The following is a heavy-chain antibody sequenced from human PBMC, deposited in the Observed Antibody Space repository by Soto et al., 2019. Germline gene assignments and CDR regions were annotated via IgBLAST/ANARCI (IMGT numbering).Heavy chain of an antibody. CDR2: TYYRSKLYN. CDR3: ARGEQYSGRIFDY. V-gene: IGHV6-1*01. J-gene: IGHJ4*02. Sequence: QVQLQQSGPGLVKPSQTLSVTCGISGDSVSSNSAAWNWLRQSPSRGLEWLGRTYYRSKLYNDYAVSVESRITITPDTSKNHFSLQLNFVTPEDTAVYFCARGEQYSGRIFDYWGQGPLVTVSS. D-gene: IGHD1-26*01. CDR1: GDSVSSNSAA.